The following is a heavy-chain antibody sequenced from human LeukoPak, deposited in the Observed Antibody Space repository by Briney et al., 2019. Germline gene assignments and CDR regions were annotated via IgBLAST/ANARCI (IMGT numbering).Heavy chain of an antibody. V-gene: IGHV4-38-2*01. CDR3: ARLYSSSSDYFDY. Sequence: PSETLSLTCAVSGYSISSGYYWGWIRPPPGKGLEWIGSIYHSGSTYYNPSLKSRVTISVDTSKNQFSLKLSSVTAADTPVYYCARLYSSSSDYFDYWGQGTLVTVSS. CDR1: GYSISSGYY. J-gene: IGHJ4*02. CDR2: IYHSGST. D-gene: IGHD6-6*01.